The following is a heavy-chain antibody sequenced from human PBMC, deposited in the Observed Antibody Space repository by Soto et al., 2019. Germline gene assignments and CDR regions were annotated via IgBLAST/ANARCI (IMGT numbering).Heavy chain of an antibody. V-gene: IGHV4-4*02. CDR2: IYHSGST. CDR1: GGSISSSNW. CDR3: AREPITIFGVVKRWGEP. Sequence: SETLSLTCAVSGGSISSSNWWSWVRQPPGKGLEWIGEIYHSGSTNYNPSLKSRVTISVDKSKNQFSLKLSSVTAADTAVYYCAREPITIFGVVKRWGEPWGQGTLVTVS. J-gene: IGHJ5*02. D-gene: IGHD3-3*01.